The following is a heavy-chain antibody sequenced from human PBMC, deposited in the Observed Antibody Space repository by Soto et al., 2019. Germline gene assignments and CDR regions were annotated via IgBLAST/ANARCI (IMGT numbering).Heavy chain of an antibody. CDR1: GGTFSSYA. D-gene: IGHD2-21*02. J-gene: IGHJ6*02. CDR3: AKDWDIVVVTAIRYGMDV. Sequence: SVKVSCKASGGTFSSYAISWVRQAPGQGLEWMGGIIPIFGTANYAQKFQGRVTITADESTSTAYMELSSLRSEDTAVYYCAKDWDIVVVTAIRYGMDVWGQGTTVTVSS. CDR2: IIPIFGTA. V-gene: IGHV1-69*13.